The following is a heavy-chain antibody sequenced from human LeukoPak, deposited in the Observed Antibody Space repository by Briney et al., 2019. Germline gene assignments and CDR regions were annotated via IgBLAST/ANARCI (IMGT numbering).Heavy chain of an antibody. Sequence: GGSLRLSCAASGFTFSSYEMNWVRQAPGKGLEWVSYISSSGSTIYYADSVKGRFTISRDNAKNSLYLQMNSLRAEDTALYYCARERSPAGGGYFDYWGQGTLVTVSS. CDR2: ISSSGSTI. J-gene: IGHJ4*02. D-gene: IGHD3-10*01. V-gene: IGHV3-48*03. CDR3: ARERSPAGGGYFDY. CDR1: GFTFSSYE.